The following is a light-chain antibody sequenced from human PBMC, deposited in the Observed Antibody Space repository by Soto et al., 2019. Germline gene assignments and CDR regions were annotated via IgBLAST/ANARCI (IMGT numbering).Light chain of an antibody. CDR2: DVT. J-gene: IGLJ1*01. CDR3: SSYTSSSSYV. Sequence: QSVLTQPASVSGSPGQSITISCTGTSSDVGGYKYVSWYQQHPDKAPKLIIYDVTNRPSGISNRFSGSKSGNTASPTISGLQAEDEADYYCSSYTSSSSYVFGTGTQLTVL. V-gene: IGLV2-14*01. CDR1: SSDVGGYKY.